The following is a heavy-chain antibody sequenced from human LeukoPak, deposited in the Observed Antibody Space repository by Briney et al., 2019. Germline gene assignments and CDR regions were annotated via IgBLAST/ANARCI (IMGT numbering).Heavy chain of an antibody. V-gene: IGHV4-34*01. J-gene: IGHJ2*01. CDR3: ARLVDFWSGYYTGISWYFDL. CDR1: GGSFSGYY. CDR2: INHSGST. D-gene: IGHD3-3*01. Sequence: SETLSLTCAVYGGSFSGYYWSWIRQPPGKGLEWIGEINHSGSTNYNPSLKSRVTISVDTSKNQFSLKLSSVTAADTAVYYCARLVDFWSGYYTGISWYFDLWGRGTLVTVSS.